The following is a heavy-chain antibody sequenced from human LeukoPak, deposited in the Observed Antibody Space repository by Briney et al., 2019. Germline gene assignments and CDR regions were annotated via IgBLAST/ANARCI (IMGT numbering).Heavy chain of an antibody. CDR3: ARVSGGYY. CDR2: ISSCSSYI. D-gene: IGHD6-25*01. V-gene: IGHV3-21*01. J-gene: IGHJ4*02. CDR1: GFTFSSYS. Sequence: GGSLRLSCAASGFTFSSYSMNWVRQAPGKGLEWVSSISSCSSYIYYADSVKGRFTISRDNAKNSLYLQMNSLRAEDTAVYYCARVSGGYYWGQGTLVTVSS.